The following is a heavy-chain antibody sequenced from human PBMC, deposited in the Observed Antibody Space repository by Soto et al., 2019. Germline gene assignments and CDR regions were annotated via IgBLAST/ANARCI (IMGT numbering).Heavy chain of an antibody. Sequence: SETLSLTCAVYGGSFSGYYWSWIRQPPGKGLEWIGEINHSGSTNYNPSLKSRVTISVDTSKNQFSLKLSSVTAADTAVYYCARVFSGSGSYYSLFWFDPWGQGTLVTVSS. V-gene: IGHV4-34*01. J-gene: IGHJ5*02. CDR1: GGSFSGYY. CDR3: ARVFSGSGSYYSLFWFDP. CDR2: INHSGST. D-gene: IGHD3-10*01.